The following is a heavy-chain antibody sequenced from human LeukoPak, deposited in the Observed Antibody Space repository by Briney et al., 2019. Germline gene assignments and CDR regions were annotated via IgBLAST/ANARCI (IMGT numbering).Heavy chain of an antibody. V-gene: IGHV3-66*01. Sequence: GGSLRLSCVGLTFTVGDTFMSWVRQAPGKGLDWVSTMYTGGGTDYADSVKGRFTISRDSSKNTLYLQMNSLRAEDTAVYYCAREYYDILTGYHGYYFDYWGQGTLVTVSS. CDR2: MYTGGGT. CDR3: AREYYDILTGYHGYYFDY. J-gene: IGHJ4*02. CDR1: TFTVGDTF. D-gene: IGHD3-9*01.